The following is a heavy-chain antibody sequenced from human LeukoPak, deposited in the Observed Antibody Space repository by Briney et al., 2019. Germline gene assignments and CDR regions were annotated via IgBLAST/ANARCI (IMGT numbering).Heavy chain of an antibody. CDR1: GGSINSYY. V-gene: IGHV4-59*12. Sequence: SETLSLTCTVSGGSINSYYWNWIRQPPGKGLEWIGDIYYSGSTNYNPSLKSRVTMSVDTSKNQFSLKLSSVTAADTAVYYCVRVWDTAYGMDYYFDYWGQGTLVTVSS. D-gene: IGHD5-18*01. J-gene: IGHJ4*02. CDR2: IYYSGST. CDR3: VRVWDTAYGMDYYFDY.